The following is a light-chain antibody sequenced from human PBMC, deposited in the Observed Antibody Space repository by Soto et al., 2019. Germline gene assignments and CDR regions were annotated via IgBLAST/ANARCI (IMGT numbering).Light chain of an antibody. V-gene: IGLV1-51*01. CDR1: AANIGNNS. CDR3: GTWDTSLPACV. J-gene: IGLJ1*01. Sequence: QSVLTQPPSVAASPGQSGRSACSGGAANIGNNSVSWYQQLPGAAPKLLIYDDNNRPSGIPDRFSGSKSGTSATLGITGLQTGDEADYYCGTWDTSLPACVFGPGTKVTVL. CDR2: DDN.